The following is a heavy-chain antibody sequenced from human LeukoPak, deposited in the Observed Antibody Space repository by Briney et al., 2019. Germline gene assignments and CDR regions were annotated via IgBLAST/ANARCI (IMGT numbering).Heavy chain of an antibody. J-gene: IGHJ4*02. D-gene: IGHD6-25*01. V-gene: IGHV4-31*11. CDR3: ARERGRLVDY. CDR1: GVSISSGGYF. Sequence: KSSETLSLTCAVSGVSISSGGYFWGWLRQRPGKGLEWIVYMHNSENADYHPSLKSRVTISVDTSKNQISLKVNSVTAADTAVYYCARERGRLVDYWGQGTLVTVSS. CDR2: MHNSENA.